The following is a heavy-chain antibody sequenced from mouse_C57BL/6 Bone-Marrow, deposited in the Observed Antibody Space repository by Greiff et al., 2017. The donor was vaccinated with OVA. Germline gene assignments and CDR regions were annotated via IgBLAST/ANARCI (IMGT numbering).Heavy chain of an antibody. V-gene: IGHV1-26*01. CDR2: INPNNGGT. CDR1: GYTFTDYY. J-gene: IGHJ2*01. Sequence: VQLQQSGPELVKPGASVKISCKASGYTFTDYYMNWVKQSHGKSLEWIGDINPNNGGTSYNQKFKGKATLTVDKSSSTAYMELRSLTSEDSAVYYCARWVFDYWGQGTTLTVSS. CDR3: ARWVFDY.